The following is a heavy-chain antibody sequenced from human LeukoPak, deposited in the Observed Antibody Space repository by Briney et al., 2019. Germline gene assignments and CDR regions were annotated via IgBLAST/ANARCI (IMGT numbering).Heavy chain of an antibody. Sequence: GGSLRLSCAASGFTFSSYAMHWVRQAPGKGLEWVAVISYDGSNKYYADSVKGRFTISRDNSKNTLYLQMNSLRAEDTAVYYCARAEYSTPDYWGQGTLVTVSS. V-gene: IGHV3-30-3*01. CDR2: ISYDGSNK. CDR1: GFTFSSYA. J-gene: IGHJ4*02. D-gene: IGHD6-6*01. CDR3: ARAEYSTPDY.